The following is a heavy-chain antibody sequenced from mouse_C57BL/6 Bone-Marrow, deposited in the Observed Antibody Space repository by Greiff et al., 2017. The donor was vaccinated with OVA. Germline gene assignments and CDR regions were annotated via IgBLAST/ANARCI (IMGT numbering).Heavy chain of an antibody. Sequence: VKLVESGGGLVQPGGSLRLSCAASGFTFTDYYMSWVRQPPGKALEWLGFIRNKANGYTTEYSASLKGRFTISRANSQSSLYLQMNALRAEDSVTSYCARSYQRGRENYAMDYWGQGTSVTVSS. CDR3: ARSYQRGRENYAMDY. J-gene: IGHJ4*01. CDR1: GFTFTDYY. V-gene: IGHV7-3*01. CDR2: IRNKANGYTT. D-gene: IGHD4-1*02.